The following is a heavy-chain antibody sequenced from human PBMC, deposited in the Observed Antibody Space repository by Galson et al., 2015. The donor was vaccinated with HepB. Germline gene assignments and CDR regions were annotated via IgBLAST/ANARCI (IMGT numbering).Heavy chain of an antibody. CDR3: ARLGDLSGYSSL. D-gene: IGHD6-19*01. J-gene: IGHJ4*02. CDR2: IRSKASSHAT. V-gene: IGHV3-73*01. Sequence: SLRLSCAASGFTFSGSAIHWVRQASGEGLEWVRRIRSKASSHATAYTASLKGRFTISRDDSKNTAYLHMNSLKTEDAAVYYCARLGDLSGYSSLWGQGTLVTVSS. CDR1: GFTFSGSA.